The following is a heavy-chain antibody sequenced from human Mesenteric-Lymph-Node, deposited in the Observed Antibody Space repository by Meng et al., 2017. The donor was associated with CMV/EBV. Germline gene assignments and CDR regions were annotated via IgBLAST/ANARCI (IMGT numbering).Heavy chain of an antibody. CDR2: ISAYNGNT. Sequence: ASVKVSCKASGYTLTNYGITWVRQAPGQGLEWMGWISAYNGNTNYAQKLQGRVTMTTDTSTSTAYMELRSLRSDDTAVYYCARDPRPDCSSTSCSLGYWGQGTLVTVSS. J-gene: IGHJ4*02. V-gene: IGHV1-18*01. CDR1: GYTLTNYG. CDR3: ARDPRPDCSSTSCSLGY. D-gene: IGHD2-2*01.